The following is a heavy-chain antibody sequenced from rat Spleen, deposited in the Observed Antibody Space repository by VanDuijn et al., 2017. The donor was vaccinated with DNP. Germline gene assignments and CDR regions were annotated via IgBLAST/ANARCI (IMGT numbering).Heavy chain of an antibody. CDR1: GFTFSNYY. Sequence: EVQLVESGGGLVQPGRSLKLSCAASGFTFSNYYMAWVRQAPTKGLEWVAYISTGGDNTYYRDSVKGRFTISRDNAKSTLYLQLDSLRSEDTATYYCTTDTFYDGTYYPGGFDYWGQGVMVTVSS. V-gene: IGHV5-27*01. J-gene: IGHJ2*01. D-gene: IGHD1-12*02. CDR3: TTDTFYDGTYYPGGFDY. CDR2: ISTGGDNT.